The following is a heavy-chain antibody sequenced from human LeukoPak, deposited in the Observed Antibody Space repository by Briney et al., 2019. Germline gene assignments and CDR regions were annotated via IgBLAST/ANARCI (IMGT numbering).Heavy chain of an antibody. Sequence: SQTLSLTCSVSGDSISSGDYYWSWVRQPPGKTLECIGYIYYSGSTYSNPSLRSRVTISVDTPNKQFSLRLSSVTAADTAVYYCARDTRMSSGYHYFDLWGQGTLVTVSS. CDR3: ARDTRMSSGYHYFDL. V-gene: IGHV4-30-4*01. J-gene: IGHJ4*02. D-gene: IGHD3-22*01. CDR1: GDSISSGDYY. CDR2: IYYSGST.